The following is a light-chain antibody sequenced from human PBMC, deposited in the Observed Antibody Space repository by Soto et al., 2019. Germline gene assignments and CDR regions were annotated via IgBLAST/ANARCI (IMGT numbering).Light chain of an antibody. V-gene: IGLV1-40*01. CDR3: QSYDISLSGWV. Sequence: QSVLTQPPSVSGAPGQRVTISCTGSTSNIGTGYDVHWYQQLPGTAPKLLIYGNSKRPSGVPDRISGSKSGSSASLAITGLQADDEADYYSQSYDISLSGWVFGGGTKLTVL. CDR1: TSNIGTGYD. J-gene: IGLJ3*02. CDR2: GNS.